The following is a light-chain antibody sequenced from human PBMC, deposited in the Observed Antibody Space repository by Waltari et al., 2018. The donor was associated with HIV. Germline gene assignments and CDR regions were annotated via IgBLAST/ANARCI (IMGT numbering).Light chain of an antibody. J-gene: IGLJ3*02. CDR2: GNT. CDR3: QSYDNRLGGVWV. V-gene: IGLV1-40*01. Sequence: QSVLTQPPSVSGAPGQRVTISCTGSSSNIGAGYAVHWYQQFPGAAPKLLFLGNTSRPSGVPDRLSGSKSGTSASLAITGLQAEDEADYYCQSYDNRLGGVWVFGGGTKVTVL. CDR1: SSNIGAGYA.